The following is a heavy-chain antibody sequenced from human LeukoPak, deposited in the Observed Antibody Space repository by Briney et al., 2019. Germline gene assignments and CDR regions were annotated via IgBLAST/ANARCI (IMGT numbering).Heavy chain of an antibody. CDR2: ISGSGGST. V-gene: IGHV3-23*01. J-gene: IGHJ4*02. CDR1: GFTFSSYA. Sequence: PGGSLRLSCAASGFTFSSYAMSWVHQAPGKGLEWVSAISGSGGSTYYADSVKGRFTISRGNSKNTLYLQMNSLRAEDTAVYYCAKSLVPAASEPYWGQGTLVTVSS. CDR3: AKSLVPAASEPY. D-gene: IGHD2-2*01.